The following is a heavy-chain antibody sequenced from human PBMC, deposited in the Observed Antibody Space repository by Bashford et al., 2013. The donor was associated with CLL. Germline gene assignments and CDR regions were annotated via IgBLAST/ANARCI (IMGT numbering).Heavy chain of an antibody. Sequence: ASVKVSCKTSGYTFTGYYIHWVRQAPGQGLEWMGWXSPNNGGTNYAQKFQGSVTMTSDTSINTAYMELRGLRSDDTALYYCASDPRYSGSYFALDVWGQGTMVTVSS. CDR3: ASDPRYSGSYFALDV. CDR1: GYTFTGYY. CDR2: XSPNNGGT. D-gene: IGHD1-26*01. J-gene: IGHJ3*01. V-gene: IGHV1-2*02.